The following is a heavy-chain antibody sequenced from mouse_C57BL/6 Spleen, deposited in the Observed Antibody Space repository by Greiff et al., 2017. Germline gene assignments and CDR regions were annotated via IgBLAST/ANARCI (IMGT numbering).Heavy chain of an antibody. D-gene: IGHD1-1*01. CDR1: GYTFTSYD. V-gene: IGHV1-85*01. CDR3: ARGLQRSAWFAY. Sequence: VQLQQSGPELVKPGASVKLSCKASGYTFTSYDINWVKQRPGQGLEWIGVIFPRDGSTKYNEKFKGKATLTVDTSSSTAYMELHSLTSEDSAVYFCARGLQRSAWFAYWGQGTLVTVSA. CDR2: IFPRDGST. J-gene: IGHJ3*01.